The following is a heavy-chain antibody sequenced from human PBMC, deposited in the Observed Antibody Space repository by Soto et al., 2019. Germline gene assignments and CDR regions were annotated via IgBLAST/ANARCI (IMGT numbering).Heavy chain of an antibody. CDR3: ATMGGITVVRGLTYGMDV. V-gene: IGHV1-18*01. J-gene: IGHJ6*02. CDR1: GYTFTNNG. D-gene: IGHD3-10*01. CDR2: ISPYNGNT. Sequence: QVQLVQSGAEVKKPGASVKVSCKASGYTFTNNGICWVRQAPGQGLEWVGWISPYNGNTNYAQKLQGRVTMTTDTSTSTAYMELRSLRSDDTAVYYCATMGGITVVRGLTYGMDVWGQGTTVIVSS.